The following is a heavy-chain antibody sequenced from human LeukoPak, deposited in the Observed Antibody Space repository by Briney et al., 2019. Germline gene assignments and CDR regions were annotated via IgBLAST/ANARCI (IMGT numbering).Heavy chain of an antibody. D-gene: IGHD1-26*01. CDR1: GFTFSSYG. CDR3: AKQSPYGGRFGVDDD. J-gene: IGHJ4*02. CDR2: IRYDGSNK. V-gene: IGHV3-30*02. Sequence: GGSLRLSCAASGFTFSSYGMHWVRQAPGKGLEWVAFIRYDGSNKYYADSVKGRFTISRDNSKNTLYLQMNSLRAEDTAVYSCAKQSPYGGRFGVDDDWGRGTLVTVSS.